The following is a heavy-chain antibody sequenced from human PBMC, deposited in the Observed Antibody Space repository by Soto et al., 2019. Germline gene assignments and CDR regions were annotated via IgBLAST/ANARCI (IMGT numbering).Heavy chain of an antibody. CDR3: ARRARPDFYYMDV. J-gene: IGHJ6*03. V-gene: IGHV3-64*01. D-gene: IGHD6-6*01. Sequence: GGTLRLSCAATGFTLRGYAMDWVRQAPGKGLEYVSGISSNGVGTYYANSVQGRFTISRDNSKNTVYLQMGSLRPEDMAVYYCARRARPDFYYMDVWGKGTTVTVSS. CDR1: GFTLRGYA. CDR2: ISSNGVGT.